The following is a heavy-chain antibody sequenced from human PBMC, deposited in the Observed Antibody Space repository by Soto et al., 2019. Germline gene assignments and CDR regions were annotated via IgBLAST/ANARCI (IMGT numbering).Heavy chain of an antibody. CDR1: GGSISSYY. J-gene: IGHJ4*02. D-gene: IGHD6-13*01. V-gene: IGHV4-59*01. CDR3: ALAAAGTGLFDY. CDR2: IYYSGST. Sequence: SETLSLTCTVSGGSISSYYWSWIRQPPGKGLEWIGYIYYSGSTNYNPSLKSRVTISVDTSKDQFSLKLSSVTAADTAVCYCALAAAGTGLFDYWGQGTLVPVSS.